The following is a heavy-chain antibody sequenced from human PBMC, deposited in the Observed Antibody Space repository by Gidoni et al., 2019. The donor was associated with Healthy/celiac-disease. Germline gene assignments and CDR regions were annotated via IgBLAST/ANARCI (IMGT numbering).Heavy chain of an antibody. D-gene: IGHD6-6*01. Sequence: QVQLVQSGAEVKKPGDSVKVSCKASGYTFTSYDINWVRQATGQGLEWMGWMNHNSGNTGYAQKFQGRVTMTRNTSISTAYMELSSLRSEDTAVYYCASRSSRGWAYNWFDPWGQGTLVTVSS. V-gene: IGHV1-8*01. J-gene: IGHJ5*02. CDR2: MNHNSGNT. CDR3: ASRSSRGWAYNWFDP. CDR1: GYTFTSYD.